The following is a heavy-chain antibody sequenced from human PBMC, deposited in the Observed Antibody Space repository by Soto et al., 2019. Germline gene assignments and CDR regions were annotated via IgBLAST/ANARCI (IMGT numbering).Heavy chain of an antibody. J-gene: IGHJ6*02. CDR1: GGSIRRADYC. V-gene: IGHV4-30-4*01. CDR2: IYSSELT. CDR3: AREAMRDLWSDGLDV. D-gene: IGHD3-3*01. Sequence: QVQLQESGPGLVKPSQTLSLTCTVSGGSIRRADYCWSWVLQPPGNGLAWIGSIYSSELTYYNPSLQSRVTRSVDPAKQQFSLKLSYVTAADTAVYYCAREAMRDLWSDGLDVWGQGTMVTVSS.